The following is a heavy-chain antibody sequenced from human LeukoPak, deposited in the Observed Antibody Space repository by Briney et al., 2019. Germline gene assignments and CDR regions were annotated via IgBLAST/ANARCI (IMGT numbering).Heavy chain of an antibody. V-gene: IGHV3-23*01. Sequence: GGSLRLSCGAFGFTFSTYAMSWVRQAPGKGLEWVSGISDSGGSRHFADFVKGRFTISRDNSKNSLYLQMSSLRAEDTAVYYCAKGPKKQMVGSRGYYFDFWGQGTLVTVSS. CDR2: ISDSGGSR. D-gene: IGHD6-13*01. CDR1: GFTFSTYA. CDR3: AKGPKKQMVGSRGYYFDF. J-gene: IGHJ4*02.